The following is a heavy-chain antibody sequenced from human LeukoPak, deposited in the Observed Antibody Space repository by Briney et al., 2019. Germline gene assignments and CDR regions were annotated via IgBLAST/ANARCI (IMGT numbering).Heavy chain of an antibody. V-gene: IGHV3-23*01. CDR3: AKVPATSPYQNWYFDL. Sequence: PGGSLRLSCAASGFTFSSYAMSWVRQAPGKGLEWVSAISGSGGSTYYADSVTGRFTISRDNSENTLYLQVNSLRAEDTAVYYCAKVPATSPYQNWYFDLWGRGTPVTVSS. D-gene: IGHD3-10*01. CDR1: GFTFSSYA. J-gene: IGHJ2*01. CDR2: ISGSGGST.